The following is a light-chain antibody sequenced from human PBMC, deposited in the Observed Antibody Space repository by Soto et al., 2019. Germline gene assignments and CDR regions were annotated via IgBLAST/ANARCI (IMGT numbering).Light chain of an antibody. Sequence: DIALTQSPDSLALSLGERATMNCKSSQSVLYSSYNKSYLAWYQVKPGRPPKLLFSWASTRESGVPDRFSGSGSGTDFTLTISSLQAEDVAVYYCQQYYSTLITFGQGTRQEIK. V-gene: IGKV4-1*01. J-gene: IGKJ5*01. CDR1: QSVLYSSYNKSY. CDR2: WAS. CDR3: QQYYSTLIT.